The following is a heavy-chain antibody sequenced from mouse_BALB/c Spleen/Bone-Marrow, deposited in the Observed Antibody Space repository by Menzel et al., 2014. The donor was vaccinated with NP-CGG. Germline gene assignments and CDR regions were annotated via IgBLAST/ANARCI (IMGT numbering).Heavy chain of an antibody. V-gene: IGHV5-12*02. Sequence: EVKLVESGGGLVQPGGSLKLSCATSGLTFXDYYMYWVRQTPEKRLEWVAYISNGGGSTYYPDTVKGRFTISRDNAKNTLYLQMSRLKSEDTAMYYCARQDYSYYYAMDYWGQGTSVTVSS. J-gene: IGHJ4*01. CDR1: GLTFXDYY. D-gene: IGHD2-13*01. CDR2: ISNGGGST. CDR3: ARQDYSYYYAMDY.